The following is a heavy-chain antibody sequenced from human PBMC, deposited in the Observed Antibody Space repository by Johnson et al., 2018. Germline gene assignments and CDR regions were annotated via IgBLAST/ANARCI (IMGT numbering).Heavy chain of an antibody. D-gene: IGHD3-22*01. Sequence: VQLVESGGGLVQPGGSLRLSCAASGFTFSSYAMTWVRQAPGKGLEWVSRISGSGGSTIYADSVKGHFTISRDNSQNKLYLQMNSLRAADTAIYFCAKNLRSYYDTTDDVDIWGQGTRVTVSS. CDR1: GFTFSSYA. CDR3: AKNLRSYYDTTDDVDI. J-gene: IGHJ3*02. CDR2: ISGSGGST. V-gene: IGHV3-23*04.